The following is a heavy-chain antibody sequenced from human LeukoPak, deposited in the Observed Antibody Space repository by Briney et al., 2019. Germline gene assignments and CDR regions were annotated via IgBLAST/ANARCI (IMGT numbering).Heavy chain of an antibody. J-gene: IGHJ4*02. CDR1: GYTFTSYY. CDR2: INPSGGST. D-gene: IGHD6-13*01. Sequence: ASVKVSCKASGYTFTSYYMHWVRQAPGQGLEWMGIINPSGGSTGYAQKFQGRVTMTRDTSTSTVYMELSSLRSEDTAVYYCAVDLAAAGKDYWGQGTLVTVSS. CDR3: AVDLAAAGKDY. V-gene: IGHV1-46*01.